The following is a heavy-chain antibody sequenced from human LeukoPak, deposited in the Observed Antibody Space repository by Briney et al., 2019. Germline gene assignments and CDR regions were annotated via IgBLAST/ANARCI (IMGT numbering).Heavy chain of an antibody. J-gene: IGHJ6*03. CDR1: GYTFTSYD. CDR2: MNPNSGNT. Sequence: ASVKVSCKASGYTFTSYDINWVRQATGQGLEWMGWMNPNSGNTGYAQKFQGRVTMTRNTSISTAYMELSSLRSEDTAVYYCVRGRQESLGATWSHYYYMDVWGKGTTVTVSS. CDR3: VRGRQESLGATWSHYYYMDV. D-gene: IGHD5-12*01. V-gene: IGHV1-8*01.